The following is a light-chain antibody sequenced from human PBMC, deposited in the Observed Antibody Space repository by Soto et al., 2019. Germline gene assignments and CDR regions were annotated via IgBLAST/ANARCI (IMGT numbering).Light chain of an antibody. CDR3: SSYAGISTLVV. Sequence: QSVLTQAASVSGSPGQSITISCTGTSSDFGSYNLVSWYQQHPGTAPKLIIYEANKRPSGLSTRFSGSKSGNTASLTISGLQAEDEADYFCSSYAGISTLVVFGGGTKLTVL. V-gene: IGLV2-23*01. CDR2: EAN. J-gene: IGLJ2*01. CDR1: SSDFGSYNL.